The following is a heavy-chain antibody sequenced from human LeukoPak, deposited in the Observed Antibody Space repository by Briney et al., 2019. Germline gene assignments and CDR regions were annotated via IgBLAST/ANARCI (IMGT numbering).Heavy chain of an antibody. CDR3: ARSSFSGYYDSSGYYVFDY. V-gene: IGHV1-69*13. D-gene: IGHD3-22*01. J-gene: IGHJ4*02. CDR2: IIPIFGTA. Sequence: ASVKVPCKASGGTFSSYAISWVRQAPGQGLEWMGGIIPIFGTANYAQKFQGRVTITADESTSTAYMELSSLRSEDTAVYYCARSSFSGYYDSSGYYVFDYWGQGTLVTVSS. CDR1: GGTFSSYA.